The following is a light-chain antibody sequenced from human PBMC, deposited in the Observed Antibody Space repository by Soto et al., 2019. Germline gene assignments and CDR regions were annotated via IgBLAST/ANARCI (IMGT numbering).Light chain of an antibody. J-gene: IGLJ2*01. CDR1: SSDVGSHPL. CDR3: SSYASSSFVV. Sequence: QSALTQPASVSGSPGQSITISCAGTSSDVGSHPLVSWYQQHPGKAPKLMISEDTKRPSGVSNRFSGSKSGNMASLTISGLQAEDEADYYCSSYASSSFVVFGGGTKLTVL. CDR2: EDT. V-gene: IGLV2-14*02.